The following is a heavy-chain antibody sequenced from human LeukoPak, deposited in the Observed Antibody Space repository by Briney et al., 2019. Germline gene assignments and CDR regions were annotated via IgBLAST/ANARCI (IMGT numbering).Heavy chain of an antibody. CDR2: ISYDGSNK. J-gene: IGHJ5*02. V-gene: IGHV3-30*04. CDR1: GFTFSSYA. CDR3: AKDRLTS. D-gene: IGHD4/OR15-4a*01. Sequence: PGGSLRLSCAASGFTFSSYAMHWVRQAPGKGLEWVAVISYDGSNKYYADSVKGRFTVSRDNSKSTLYLQMNSLRAEDTAVYYCAKDRLTSWGQGTLVTVSS.